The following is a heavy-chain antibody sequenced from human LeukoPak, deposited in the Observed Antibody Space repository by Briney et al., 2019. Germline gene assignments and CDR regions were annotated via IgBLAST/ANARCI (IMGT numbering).Heavy chain of an antibody. J-gene: IGHJ4*02. V-gene: IGHV1-2*04. Sequence: ASVKVSCKASGYSFTDYYIHWVRQAPGQGLEWMGWINPFSGGTKYAQKFQGWVTMTRDTSISTAYMELSRLTSDDTAVYYCARGGYDLDHWGQGTLVTVSS. CDR2: INPFSGGT. CDR3: ARGGYDLDH. D-gene: IGHD3-22*01. CDR1: GYSFTDYY.